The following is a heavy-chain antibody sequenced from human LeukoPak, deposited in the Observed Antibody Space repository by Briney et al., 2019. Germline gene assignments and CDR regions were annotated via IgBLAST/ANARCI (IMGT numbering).Heavy chain of an antibody. CDR2: IYYSGST. D-gene: IGHD3/OR15-3a*01. J-gene: IGHJ4*02. V-gene: IGHV4-4*02. CDR3: AFKGLEIFDY. Sequence: SETLSLTCAVSGGSISSSNWWSWVRQPPGKGLEWIGSIYYSGSTYYNPSLKSRVTISVDTSKNQFSLKLSSVTAADTAVYYCAFKGLEIFDYWGQGTLVTVSS. CDR1: GGSISSSNW.